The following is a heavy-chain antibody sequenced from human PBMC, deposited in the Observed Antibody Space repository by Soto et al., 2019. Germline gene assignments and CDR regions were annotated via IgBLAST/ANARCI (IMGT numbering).Heavy chain of an antibody. J-gene: IGHJ6*02. D-gene: IGHD3-16*01. V-gene: IGHV1-18*01. CDR1: GYTFSTYG. CDR3: ARMGDVPYYYYGMDV. Sequence: QVQLVQSGAEVKKPGASVKVSCKASGYTFSTYGISWVRQAPGQGLEWMGWINGYNGNTNYAPKLQGRITMTTDTPKTTAYMELRSLRSDDTAVYYCARMGDVPYYYYGMDVWGQGTTVTVSS. CDR2: INGYNGNT.